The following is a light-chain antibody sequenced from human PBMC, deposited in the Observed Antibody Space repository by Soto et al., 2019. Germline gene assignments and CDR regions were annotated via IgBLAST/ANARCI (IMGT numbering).Light chain of an antibody. V-gene: IGKV1-5*03. CDR3: QQYTSYLWT. Sequence: DIKMTQSPSTLSASVGDRVTITCRASQTISSWLAWYQQKPGKAPKLLIYKASTLKSGVPSRFSGSGSGTEFTLTISSLQPDDFATYYCQQYTSYLWTFGQGTKVDI. CDR2: KAS. J-gene: IGKJ1*01. CDR1: QTISSW.